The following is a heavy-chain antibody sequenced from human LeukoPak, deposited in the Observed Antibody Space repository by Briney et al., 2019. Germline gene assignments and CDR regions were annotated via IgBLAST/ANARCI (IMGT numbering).Heavy chain of an antibody. CDR1: GYTFISYD. CDR3: ARTGGGDFWSGYYTGSFDY. V-gene: IGHV1-8*01. CDR2: MNPNSGNT. J-gene: IGHJ4*02. Sequence: ASVKVSCKASGYTFISYDINWVRQATGQGLEWMGWMNPNSGNTGYAQKFQGRVTMTRNTSISTAYMELSSLRSEDTAVYYCARTGGGDFWSGYYTGSFDYWGQGTLVTVSS. D-gene: IGHD3-3*01.